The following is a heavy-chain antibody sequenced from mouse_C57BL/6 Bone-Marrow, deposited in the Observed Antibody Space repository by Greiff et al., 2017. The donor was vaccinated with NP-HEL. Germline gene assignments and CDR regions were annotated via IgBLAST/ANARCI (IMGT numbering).Heavy chain of an antibody. Sequence: EVKLMESGAELVRPGASVKLSCTASGFNIKDDYMHWVKQRPEQGLEWIGWIDPENGDTEYASKFQGKATITADTSSNTAYLQLSSLTSEDTAVYYCTTMMVRRTWFAYWGQGTLVTVSA. CDR1: GFNIKDDY. J-gene: IGHJ3*01. D-gene: IGHD2-3*01. CDR2: IDPENGDT. V-gene: IGHV14-4*01. CDR3: TTMMVRRTWFAY.